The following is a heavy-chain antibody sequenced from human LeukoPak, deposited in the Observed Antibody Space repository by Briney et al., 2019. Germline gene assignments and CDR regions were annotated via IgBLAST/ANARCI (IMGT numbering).Heavy chain of an antibody. CDR1: GFTFSTYT. V-gene: IGHV3-23*01. D-gene: IGHD3-3*02. Sequence: GGSLRLSCAASGFTFSTYTMSWVRQAPGKGLEWVSAISGSGGNTYYADSVKGRFTISRDDSKNTLYLQMDSLRADDTAVYHCAKAAFSRTSYFDYWGQGTLVTASS. CDR3: AKAAFSRTSYFDY. J-gene: IGHJ4*02. CDR2: ISGSGGNT.